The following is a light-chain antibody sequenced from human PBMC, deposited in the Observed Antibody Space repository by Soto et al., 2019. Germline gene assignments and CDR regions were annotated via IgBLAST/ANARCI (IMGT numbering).Light chain of an antibody. CDR3: QVWDSSSDHVV. V-gene: IGLV3-21*04. J-gene: IGLJ2*01. CDR1: NIESKS. CDR2: YDS. Sequence: SYELTQPPSVSVAPGKTAKITCGGNNIESKSVHWYEQKPGQAPVLVIYYDSARPSGIPERFSGSNSGNTASLSIGRVEAGDEADYYCQVWDSSSDHVVFGGGTKLTVL.